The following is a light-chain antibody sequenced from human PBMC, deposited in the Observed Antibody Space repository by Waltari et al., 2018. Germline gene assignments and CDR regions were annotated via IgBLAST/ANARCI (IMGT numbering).Light chain of an antibody. V-gene: IGKV3-20*01. CDR3: QHYVRLPAT. CDR2: GAS. CDR1: QSVSRA. J-gene: IGKJ1*01. Sequence: EIVLTQSPGSLSSSPGERVTLSCRASQSVSRALAWYQQKPGQPPRLLSFGASNRATGIPDRFSGSGSGTDFSLTISRLEPEDSAVYYCQHYVRLPATFGQGTKVEIK.